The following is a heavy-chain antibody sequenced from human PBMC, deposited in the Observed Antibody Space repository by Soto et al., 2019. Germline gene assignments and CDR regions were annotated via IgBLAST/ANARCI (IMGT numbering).Heavy chain of an antibody. CDR3: VRLTIVVSAALTTYYP. Sequence: VTVSCTASGYSFTNYGISWLRQVPGQGIEWVGWISAHNGDTKYAQKFQDRVTMTTDTSTSTVYMYLKSLRSDDTAVYYCVRLTIVVSAALTTYYPWCQGSLVTVSA. D-gene: IGHD2-2*01. V-gene: IGHV1-18*04. CDR1: GYSFTNYG. J-gene: IGHJ5*02. CDR2: ISAHNGDT.